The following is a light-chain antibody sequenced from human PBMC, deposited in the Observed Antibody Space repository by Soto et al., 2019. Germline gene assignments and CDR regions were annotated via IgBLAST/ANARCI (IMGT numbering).Light chain of an antibody. Sequence: QSALTQPASVSGSPGQSITISCTGTSSDVGGYNYVSWYQQHPGKAPKLMIYEVSDRPSGVSNRFSGSKSGNTASLTISGIQAEDEADYYCSSYAISSTYVFGTGTKLTVL. J-gene: IGLJ1*01. CDR1: SSDVGGYNY. CDR3: SSYAISSTYV. V-gene: IGLV2-14*01. CDR2: EVS.